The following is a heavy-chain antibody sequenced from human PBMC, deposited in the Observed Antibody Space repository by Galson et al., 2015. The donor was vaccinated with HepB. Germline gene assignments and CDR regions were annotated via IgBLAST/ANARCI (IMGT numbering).Heavy chain of an antibody. V-gene: IGHV5-51*03. CDR3: ARGVAAIGLSYRLDS. J-gene: IGHJ5*01. Sequence: QSGAEVKKPGESLQISCETSGYSFVNYWIVWVRQMPGKGLEWMGIIWPRDSNTVYSPSFQGQVTISADKSISTAFLQWRSLKASDTAIYYCARGVAAIGLSYRLDSWGQGTLVTVST. CDR2: IWPRDSNT. CDR1: GYSFVNYW. D-gene: IGHD6-13*01.